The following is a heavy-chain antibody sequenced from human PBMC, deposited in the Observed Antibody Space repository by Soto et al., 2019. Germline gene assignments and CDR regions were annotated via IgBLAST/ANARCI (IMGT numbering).Heavy chain of an antibody. J-gene: IGHJ6*02. CDR1: GFTFSSYG. CDR2: IWYDGSNK. D-gene: IGHD1-1*01. CDR3: ARDRYNLYYYYGMDV. Sequence: GGSLRLSCAASGFTFSSYGMHWVRQAPCKGLEWVAVIWYDGSNKYYADSVKGRFTISRDNSKNTLYLQMNSLRAEDTAVYYCARDRYNLYYYYGMDVWGQGTTVTVSS. V-gene: IGHV3-33*01.